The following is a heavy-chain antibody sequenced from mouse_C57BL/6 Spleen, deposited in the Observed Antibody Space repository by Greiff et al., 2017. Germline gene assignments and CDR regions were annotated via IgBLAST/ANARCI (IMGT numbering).Heavy chain of an antibody. J-gene: IGHJ2*01. Sequence: QVQLQQSGAELVRPGASVKLSCKASGYTFTDYYINWVKQRPGQGLEWIARIYPGSGNTYYNEKFKGKATLTAEKSSSTAYMQLSSLTSEDSAVXFCARHYSLYFDYWGQGTTLTVSS. CDR1: GYTFTDYY. D-gene: IGHD2-12*01. CDR2: IYPGSGNT. V-gene: IGHV1-76*01. CDR3: ARHYSLYFDY.